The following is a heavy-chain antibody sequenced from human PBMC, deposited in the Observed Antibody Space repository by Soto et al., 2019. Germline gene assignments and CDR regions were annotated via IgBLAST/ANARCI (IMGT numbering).Heavy chain of an antibody. CDR2: ISGSGGST. CDR1: GFTFSSDA. CDR3: AKDKPRGTVTTDWGY. V-gene: IGHV3-23*01. J-gene: IGHJ4*02. Sequence: PGGSLRLSCAASGFTFSSDAMSWVRQAPGKGLEWVSAISGSGGSTYYADSVKGRFTISRDNSKNTLYLQMNSLRAEDTAVYYCAKDKPRGTVTTDWGYWGQGTLVTVSS. D-gene: IGHD4-17*01.